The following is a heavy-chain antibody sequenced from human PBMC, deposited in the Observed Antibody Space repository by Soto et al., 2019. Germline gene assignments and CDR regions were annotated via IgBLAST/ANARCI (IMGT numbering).Heavy chain of an antibody. CDR1: GRTFNNYA. Sequence: SVKVSCKASGRTFNNYAISWVRQAPGIGFEWLGVIIPIGGTPEHAQKFQGRVTISADESTNTAYMELSSLRSEDTAVYYCATNYYDGSGHYFIFENWGQGTLVTVSS. V-gene: IGHV1-69*13. D-gene: IGHD3-22*01. CDR2: IIPIGGTP. CDR3: ATNYYDGSGHYFIFEN. J-gene: IGHJ4*02.